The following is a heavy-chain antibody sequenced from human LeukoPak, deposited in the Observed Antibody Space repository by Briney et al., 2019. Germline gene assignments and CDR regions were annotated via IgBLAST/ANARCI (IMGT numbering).Heavy chain of an antibody. CDR1: GGSISSYY. CDR3: AGSIAVAGTMDFQH. CDR2: IYTSGSI. Sequence: SETLSLTCTVSGGSISSYYWSWIRQPAGKGLEWIGRIYTSGSINYNPSLKSRVTMSVDTSKNQFSLKLSSVTAADTAVYYCAGSIAVAGTMDFQHWGQGTLVTVSS. V-gene: IGHV4-4*07. D-gene: IGHD6-19*01. J-gene: IGHJ1*01.